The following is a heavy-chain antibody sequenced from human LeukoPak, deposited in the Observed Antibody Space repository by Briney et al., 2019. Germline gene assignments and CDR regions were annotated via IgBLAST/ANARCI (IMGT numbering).Heavy chain of an antibody. V-gene: IGHV1-46*01. Sequence: GASVKVSCKASGYTFTSYYMHWVRQAPGQGLEWMGIINPSGGSTSYAQKFQGGVTMTRDTSTNTVYMELSSLRSEDTALYFCAHICSSTSCYLDYWGQGTLVTVSS. CDR2: INPSGGST. D-gene: IGHD2-2*01. CDR1: GYTFTSYY. J-gene: IGHJ4*02. CDR3: AHICSSTSCYLDY.